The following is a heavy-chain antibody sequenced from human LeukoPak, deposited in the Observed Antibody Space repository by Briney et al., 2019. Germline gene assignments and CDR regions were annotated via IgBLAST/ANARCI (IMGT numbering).Heavy chain of an antibody. CDR2: ISGYNGNT. D-gene: IGHD2-21*02. Sequence: ASVKVSCKASGYTFTSYGVTWVRQAPGQGLEWMGWISGYNGNTYYAQKLQGRVTMTTDTSTSTAHMELRSLRSDDTAMYYCARDLAFCGGDCYSDTFDIWGQGTMVTVSS. CDR1: GYTFTSYG. J-gene: IGHJ3*02. CDR3: ARDLAFCGGDCYSDTFDI. V-gene: IGHV1-18*01.